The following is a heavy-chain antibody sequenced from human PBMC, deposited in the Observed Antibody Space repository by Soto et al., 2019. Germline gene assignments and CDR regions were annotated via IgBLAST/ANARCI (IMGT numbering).Heavy chain of an antibody. D-gene: IGHD1-26*01. CDR2: IYHSGNT. J-gene: IGHJ4*02. CDR3: ARERGAGTYQGFDY. CDR1: GGSISTNNW. V-gene: IGHV4-4*02. Sequence: QVQLQESGPGLVKPSGTLSLTCAVSGGSISTNNWWHWVRQPPGKGLEWIGEIYHSGNTNYSPSLKSRDTMSVDQSKNQFSLSLTSVTAADTAVYYCARERGAGTYQGFDYWGQGTLVTVSS.